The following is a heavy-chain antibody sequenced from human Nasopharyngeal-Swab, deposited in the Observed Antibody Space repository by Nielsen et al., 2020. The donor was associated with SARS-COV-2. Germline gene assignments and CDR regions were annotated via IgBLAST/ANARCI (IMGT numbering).Heavy chain of an antibody. V-gene: IGHV3-7*03. J-gene: IGHJ6*03. CDR2: IKEDGSQK. D-gene: IGHD3-16*01. CDR1: GFTFSTFW. Sequence: GESLKISCAVSGFTFSTFWMTWVRQAPGKGLEWVANIKEDGSQKYYVDSVKGRFTISRDNAKNSLYLQMSSLRAEDTAVYYCARDMRDYVWSGYQRFYYYMDVWGKGTTVTVSS. CDR3: ARDMRDYVWSGYQRFYYYMDV.